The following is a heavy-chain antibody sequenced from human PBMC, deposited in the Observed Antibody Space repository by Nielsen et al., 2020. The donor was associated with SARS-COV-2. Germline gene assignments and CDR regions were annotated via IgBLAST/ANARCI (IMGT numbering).Heavy chain of an antibody. V-gene: IGHV5-10-1*01. Sequence: KVSCKGSGYSFTSYWISWVRQMPGKGLEWMGRIDPSDSYTNYSPSFQGHVTISADKSISTAYLQWSSLKASDTAMYYCARQRGGSSGTLVYYYMDVWGKGTTVTVSS. CDR3: ARQRGGSSGTLVYYYMDV. CDR2: IDPSDSYT. D-gene: IGHD6-19*01. J-gene: IGHJ6*03. CDR1: GYSFTSYW.